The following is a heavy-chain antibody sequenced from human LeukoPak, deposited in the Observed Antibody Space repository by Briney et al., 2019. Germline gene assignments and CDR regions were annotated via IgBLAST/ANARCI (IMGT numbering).Heavy chain of an antibody. J-gene: IGHJ4*02. CDR2: IRYDGSKK. Sequence: GGSLRLSCAASGFIFSSYGMHWVRQAPGKGLEWLAFIRYDGSKKYYADSVKGRFTISRDNSKSTLYIQMNSLRAEDTAVYYCARAKPKNMVRGLIMRRESRYYFDYWGQGTLVTVSS. D-gene: IGHD3-10*01. V-gene: IGHV3-30*02. CDR1: GFIFSSYG. CDR3: ARAKPKNMVRGLIMRRESRYYFDY.